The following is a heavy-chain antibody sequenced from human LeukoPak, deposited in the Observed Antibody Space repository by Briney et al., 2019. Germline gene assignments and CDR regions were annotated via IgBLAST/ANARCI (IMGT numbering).Heavy chain of an antibody. D-gene: IGHD3-22*01. V-gene: IGHV4-31*03. J-gene: IGHJ4*02. CDR2: IYYSGST. CDR1: GGSISSGGYY. Sequence: SQTLSLTCTVSGGSISSGGYYWSWIRQHPGKGLERIGYIYYSGSTYYNPSLKSRVTISVDTSKNQFSLKLSSVTAADTAVYYCAREVDRYYDSSGSLVGYYFDYWGQGTLVTVSS. CDR3: AREVDRYYDSSGSLVGYYFDY.